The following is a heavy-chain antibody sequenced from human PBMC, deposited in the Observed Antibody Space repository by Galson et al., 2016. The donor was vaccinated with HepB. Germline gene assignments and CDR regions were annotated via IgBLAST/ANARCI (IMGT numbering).Heavy chain of an antibody. J-gene: IGHJ4*02. CDR2: IYWDDDK. CDR3: ARSPPAGAHFDY. D-gene: IGHD1-14*01. Sequence: PALVKPTQTLTLTCTFSGFSLSTNGVGVGWIRQPPGKALEWLALIYWDDDKRYRPSLKSRLTITKDTSKNQVVLIMTNMDPVDTATYYCARSPPAGAHFDYWGQGTLVTVSS. V-gene: IGHV2-5*02. CDR1: GFSLSTNGVG.